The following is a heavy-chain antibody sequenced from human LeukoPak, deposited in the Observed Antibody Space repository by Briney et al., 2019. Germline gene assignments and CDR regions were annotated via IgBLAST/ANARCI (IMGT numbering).Heavy chain of an antibody. V-gene: IGHV3-23*01. CDR1: GFTFRTYA. Sequence: GGSLRLSCGASGFTFRTYAMSWVRQAPGQGLEWVSGISDGGGRTFYAESVKGRFTVSRDNSKNTLYLRMSSLRAEDTAIYYCTKNQILDDTGSWYAYWGQGTLVTVSS. J-gene: IGHJ4*02. D-gene: IGHD6-13*01. CDR3: TKNQILDDTGSWYAY. CDR2: ISDGGGRT.